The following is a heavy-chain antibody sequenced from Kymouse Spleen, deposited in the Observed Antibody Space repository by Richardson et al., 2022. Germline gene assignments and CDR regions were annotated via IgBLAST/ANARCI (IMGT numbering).Heavy chain of an antibody. V-gene: IGHV4-34*01. J-gene: IGHJ4*02. CDR1: GGSFSGYY. D-gene: IGHD7-27*02. CDR2: INHSGST. CDR3: ARRLGIRYFDY. Sequence: QVQLQQWGAGLLKPSETLSLTCAVYGGSFSGYYWSWIRQPPGKGLEWIGEINHSGSTNYNPSLKSRVTISVDTSKNQFSLKLSSVTAADTAVYYCARRLGIRYFDYWGQGTLVTVSS.